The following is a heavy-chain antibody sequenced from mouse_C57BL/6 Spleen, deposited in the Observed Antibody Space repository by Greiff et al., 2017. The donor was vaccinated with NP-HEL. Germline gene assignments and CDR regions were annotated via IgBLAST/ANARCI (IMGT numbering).Heavy chain of an antibody. V-gene: IGHV1-75*01. CDR1: GYTFTDYY. J-gene: IGHJ1*03. CDR3: ARCGTTVVAKWYFDV. CDR2: IFPGSGST. D-gene: IGHD1-1*01. Sequence: QVQLKQSGPELVKPGASVKISCKASGYTFTDYYINWVKQRPGQGLEWIGWIFPGSGSTYYNEKFKGKATLTVDKSSSTAYMLLSSLTSEDSAVYFCARCGTTVVAKWYFDVWGTGTTVTVSS.